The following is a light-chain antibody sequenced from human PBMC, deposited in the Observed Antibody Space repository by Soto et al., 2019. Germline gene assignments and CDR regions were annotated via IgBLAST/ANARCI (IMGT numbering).Light chain of an antibody. V-gene: IGLV6-57*02. CDR1: SGSIASNY. CDR3: SSYTSNSPLGI. J-gene: IGLJ2*01. CDR2: EDN. Sequence: NFMLTQPHSVSESPGKTVTISCTGSSGSIASNYVQWYQQRPGSAPTTVIYEDNQRPSGVPDRFSGSIDSSSNSASLTISGLNTEDEGTYYCSSYTSNSPLGIFGGGTKVTAL.